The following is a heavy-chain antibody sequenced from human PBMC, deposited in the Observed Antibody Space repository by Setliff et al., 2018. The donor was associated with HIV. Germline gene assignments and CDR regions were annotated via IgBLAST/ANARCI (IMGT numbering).Heavy chain of an antibody. J-gene: IGHJ6*02. CDR1: GGSISSGSYY. CDR2: IYSSGST. D-gene: IGHD4-17*01. Sequence: SETLSLTCAVYGGSISSGSYYWSWIRQPAGKGLEWIGRIYSSGSTNYNPSLKSRVTISVDTSKNQFSLKLSSVTAADTAVYYCARDGDYNYYGMDVWGQGTTVTVSS. CDR3: ARDGDYNYYGMDV. V-gene: IGHV4-61*10.